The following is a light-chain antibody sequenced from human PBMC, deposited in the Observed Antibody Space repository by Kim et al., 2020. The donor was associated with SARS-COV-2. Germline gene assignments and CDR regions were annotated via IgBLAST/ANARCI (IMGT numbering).Light chain of an antibody. CDR2: GAS. V-gene: IGKV3-15*01. CDR1: QSVSSN. Sequence: EIVMTQSPATLSVSPGERATLSCRASQSVSSNLAWYQQKPVQAPRLLIYGASTRATGIPARFSGSGSGTEFTLTISSLQSEDFAVYYCQQYNNWPPLFGGGTKVDIK. J-gene: IGKJ4*01. CDR3: QQYNNWPPL.